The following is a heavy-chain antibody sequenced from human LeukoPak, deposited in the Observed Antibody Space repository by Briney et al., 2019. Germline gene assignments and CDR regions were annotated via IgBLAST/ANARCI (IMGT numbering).Heavy chain of an antibody. CDR3: AKSRRAYCSGGSCFGLWDY. V-gene: IGHV3-74*01. D-gene: IGHD2-15*01. J-gene: IGHJ4*02. CDR1: GFTFSTYW. CDR2: INSDVSST. Sequence: PGGSLRLSCAASGFTFSTYWMHWVRQAPGKGLGWVSRINSDVSSTTYADSVKGRFTISRDNAKNTLYLQMNSLRAEDTAVYYCAKSRRAYCSGGSCFGLWDYWGQGTLVTVSS.